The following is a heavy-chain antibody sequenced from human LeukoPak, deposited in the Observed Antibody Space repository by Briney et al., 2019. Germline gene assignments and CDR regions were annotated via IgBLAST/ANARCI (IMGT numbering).Heavy chain of an antibody. D-gene: IGHD3-10*01. CDR3: AKDRADYGSGSCVDYGMDV. J-gene: IGHJ6*02. Sequence: GGSLRLSCAASGFTFSSYAMSWVRQAPGKGLEWVSAISGSGGSTYYADSVKGRFTISRDNSKNTLYLQMNSLRAEDTAVYYCAKDRADYGSGSCVDYGMDVWGQGTTVTVSS. CDR1: GFTFSSYA. V-gene: IGHV3-23*01. CDR2: ISGSGGST.